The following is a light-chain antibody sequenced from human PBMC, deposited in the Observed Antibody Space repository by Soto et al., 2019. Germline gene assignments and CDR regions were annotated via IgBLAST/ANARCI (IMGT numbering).Light chain of an antibody. CDR3: NSFTTSSTYV. J-gene: IGLJ1*01. CDR1: SSDIGSYNR. V-gene: IGLV2-18*02. CDR2: EVN. Sequence: QSVLTQPPSVSAAPGQKVSISCTGSSSDIGSYNRVSWYQQPPGTAPKLIIYEVNNRPSGVPDRFSGSKSGNTASLTISGLQAEDEADYYCNSFTTSSTYVFGTGTKVTVL.